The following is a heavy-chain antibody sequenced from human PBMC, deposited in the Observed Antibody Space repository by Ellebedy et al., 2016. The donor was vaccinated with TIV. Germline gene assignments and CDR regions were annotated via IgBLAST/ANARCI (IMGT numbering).Heavy chain of an antibody. CDR3: ARDSVTYWGLNY. V-gene: IGHV3-48*02. Sequence: GESLKISCAASGFTLSSYSMNWVRQAPGKGLEWVSYISSSSSTIDYADSVKGRFTISRDNGKNSLYLQMSSLRDEDTAVYYCARDSVTYWGLNYWGQGALVTVSS. D-gene: IGHD4-11*01. J-gene: IGHJ4*02. CDR1: GFTLSSYS. CDR2: ISSSSSTI.